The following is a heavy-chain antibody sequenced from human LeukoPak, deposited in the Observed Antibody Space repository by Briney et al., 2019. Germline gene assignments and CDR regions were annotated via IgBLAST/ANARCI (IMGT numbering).Heavy chain of an antibody. CDR1: GYSFTTYW. CDR2: IYPGDSDI. J-gene: IGHJ4*02. V-gene: IGHV5-51*01. CDR3: ARQGFSAAMDLNY. D-gene: IGHD2-2*01. Sequence: GESLKISCKGSGYSFTTYWIAWVRQMPGKGLEWMGIIYPGDSDIRYSPSFQGQVTISADKSISTAYPQWNSLKASDTAMYYCARQGFSAAMDLNYWGQGTLVTVSS.